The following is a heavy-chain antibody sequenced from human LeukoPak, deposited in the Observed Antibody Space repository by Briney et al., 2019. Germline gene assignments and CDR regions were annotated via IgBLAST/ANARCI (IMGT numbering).Heavy chain of an antibody. J-gene: IGHJ4*02. Sequence: SETLSLTCTVSGGSISSYYWNWIRQPPGKGLEWIGYIYYSGSTNYNPSLKSRVTISVDTSKNQFSLKLTSLTTADTAVYYCARGGLSSGWNYWGRGALVTVSS. CDR2: IYYSGST. D-gene: IGHD6-19*01. V-gene: IGHV4-59*01. CDR3: ARGGLSSGWNY. CDR1: GGSISSYY.